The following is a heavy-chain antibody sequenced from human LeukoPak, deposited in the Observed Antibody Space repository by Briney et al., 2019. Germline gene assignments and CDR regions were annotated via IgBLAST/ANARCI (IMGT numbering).Heavy chain of an antibody. J-gene: IGHJ6*03. Sequence: ASVKVSCKASGYTFTSYGISWVRQAPGQGLEWMGWISAYNGNTNYAQKLQGRVTMTTDTSTSTAYMELRSLRPDDTAVYYCARSYSSSWHYYYYMDVWGKGTTVTVSS. V-gene: IGHV1-18*01. CDR1: GYTFTSYG. CDR3: ARSYSSSWHYYYYMDV. CDR2: ISAYNGNT. D-gene: IGHD6-13*01.